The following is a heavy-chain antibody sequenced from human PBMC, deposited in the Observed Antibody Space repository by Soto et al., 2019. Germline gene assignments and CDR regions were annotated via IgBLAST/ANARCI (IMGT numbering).Heavy chain of an antibody. CDR3: ARISSVAFGRLVYFDY. CDR1: GFSLNTSGMC. V-gene: IGHV2-70*11. J-gene: IGHJ4*02. Sequence: SGPTLVNPTQTLTLTCTFSGFSLNTSGMCVSWIRQPPGKALEWLARIDWDDDKRYDSSLKTRLTISKDSSKNQVALTMTGVDPVDTGTYYCARISSVAFGRLVYFDYWGQGILVTVSS. CDR2: IDWDDDK. D-gene: IGHD3-16*01.